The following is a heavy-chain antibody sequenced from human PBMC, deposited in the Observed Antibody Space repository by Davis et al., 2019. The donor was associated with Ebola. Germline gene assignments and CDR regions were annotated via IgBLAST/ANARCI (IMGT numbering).Heavy chain of an antibody. D-gene: IGHD4-11*01. CDR2: IYSGDST. J-gene: IGHJ6*02. V-gene: IGHV3-53*01. Sequence: GGSLRLSCAASGFTVSSNYMSWVRQAPGKGLEWVSVIYSGDSTYYADSVKGRFTISRDNSKNTLYLQMNSLRAEDTAVYYCASFRLPYYYGMDVWGQGTTVTVSS. CDR3: ASFRLPYYYGMDV. CDR1: GFTVSSNY.